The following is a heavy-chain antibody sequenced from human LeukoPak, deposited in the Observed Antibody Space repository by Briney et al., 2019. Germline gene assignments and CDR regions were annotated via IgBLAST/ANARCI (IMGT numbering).Heavy chain of an antibody. CDR1: GGSFSGYY. CDR2: INHSGST. J-gene: IGHJ4*02. Sequence: SETLSLTCAVYGGSFSGYYWSWIRQPPGKGLEWIGEINHSGSTNYNPSLKSRVTISVDTSKNQFSLKLSSVTAADTAVYYCARAGCQLLYHFDYWGQGTLVTVSS. CDR3: ARAGCQLLYHFDY. D-gene: IGHD2-2*02. V-gene: IGHV4-34*01.